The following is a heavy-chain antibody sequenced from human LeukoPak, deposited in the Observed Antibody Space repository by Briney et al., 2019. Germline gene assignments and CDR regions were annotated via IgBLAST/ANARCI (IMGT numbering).Heavy chain of an antibody. D-gene: IGHD6-19*01. CDR3: ARDNSLWEWLVPKNFRSTNWFDP. Sequence: SETLSLTCTVSGGSISSSSYYWGWIRQPPGKGLEWIGSIYYSGSTYYNPSLKSRVTISVDTSKNQFSLKLSSVTAADTAVYYCARDNSLWEWLVPKNFRSTNWFDPWGQGTLVTVSS. CDR1: GGSISSSSYY. J-gene: IGHJ5*02. V-gene: IGHV4-39*07. CDR2: IYYSGST.